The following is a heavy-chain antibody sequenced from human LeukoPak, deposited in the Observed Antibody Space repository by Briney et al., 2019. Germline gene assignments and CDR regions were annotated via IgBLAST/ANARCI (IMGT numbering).Heavy chain of an antibody. J-gene: IGHJ4*02. CDR1: GFTFSDYN. CDR2: ISSGSVTI. D-gene: IGHD4-17*01. CDR3: ARETGSAVGSTDFDY. V-gene: IGHV3-48*01. Sequence: GGSLRLSCAPSGFTFSDYNMNWVRQAPGKGLEWVSYISSGSVTIYYADSVKGRFTISRDNSKNTLYLQMNSLRAEDTAVYYCARETGSAVGSTDFDYWGQGTLVTVSS.